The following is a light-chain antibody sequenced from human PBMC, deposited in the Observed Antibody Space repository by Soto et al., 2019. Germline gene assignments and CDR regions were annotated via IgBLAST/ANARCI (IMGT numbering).Light chain of an antibody. J-gene: IGLJ1*01. Sequence: SYELTQPPSVFVAPGQTARITCGGNNIGGKSVHWYQQKPGRAPVLVVYDDSDRPSGIPERFSGSNSVNTATLTISRVAAGDEADYYCQVWESGRGVFGTGTKVTVL. V-gene: IGLV3-21*02. CDR2: DDS. CDR1: NIGGKS. CDR3: QVWESGRGV.